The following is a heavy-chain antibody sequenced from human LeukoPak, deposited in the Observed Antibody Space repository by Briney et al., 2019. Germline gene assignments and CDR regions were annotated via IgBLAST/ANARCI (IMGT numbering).Heavy chain of an antibody. CDR2: ISWNSGSI. V-gene: IGHV3-9*01. J-gene: IGHJ4*02. Sequence: GGSLRLSCAASGFTFDDYAMHWVRQAPGKGLEWVSGISWNSGSIGYADSVKGRFTISRDNAKNSLYLQMNSLRAEDTALYYCAKVNYGDHGYNDYWGQGTLVTVSS. CDR1: GFTFDDYA. D-gene: IGHD4-17*01. CDR3: AKVNYGDHGYNDY.